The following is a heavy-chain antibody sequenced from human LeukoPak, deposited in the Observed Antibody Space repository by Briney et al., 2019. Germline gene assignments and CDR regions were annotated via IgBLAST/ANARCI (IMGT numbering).Heavy chain of an antibody. V-gene: IGHV3-23*01. CDR3: TKASPHETTVGPYWFFDL. CDR2: ISGSGGSA. CDR1: GFTFSSYA. J-gene: IGHJ2*01. Sequence: GGSLRLSCAASGFTFSSYAMSWVRQAPGKGLEWVSAISGSGGSAYYADSVKGRFTISRDNSKNTLYLQMNFLRAEDSALYYCTKASPHETTVGPYWFFDLWGRGTLLTVSS. D-gene: IGHD4-23*01.